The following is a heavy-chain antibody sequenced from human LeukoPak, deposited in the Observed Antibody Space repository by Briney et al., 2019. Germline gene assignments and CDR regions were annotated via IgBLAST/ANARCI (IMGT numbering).Heavy chain of an antibody. CDR2: ISSSSSYI. CDR1: GFTFSSYS. J-gene: IGHJ4*02. D-gene: IGHD3-10*02. V-gene: IGHV3-21*05. Sequence: GGSLRLSCAASGFTFSSYSMNWVRQAPGKGLEWVSYISSSSSYIYYADSVKGRFTISRDNAKNSLYLQMNSLRAEDTAVYYCARGMITMLGQNWGQGTLVTVSS. CDR3: ARGMITMLGQN.